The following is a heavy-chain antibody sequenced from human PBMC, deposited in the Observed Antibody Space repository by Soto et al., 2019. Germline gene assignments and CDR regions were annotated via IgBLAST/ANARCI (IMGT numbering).Heavy chain of an antibody. D-gene: IGHD3-22*01. CDR1: GGSISRGGYS. CDR3: ARGGYYDSSALAP. Sequence: SETLSLTCAVSGGSISRGGYSGSWIRQPPGKGLEWIGYIYHSGSTYYNPSLKSRVTISVDRSKNQFSLKLSSVTAADTAVYYCARGGYYDSSALAPWGQGTLVTVSS. J-gene: IGHJ5*02. V-gene: IGHV4-30-2*01. CDR2: IYHSGST.